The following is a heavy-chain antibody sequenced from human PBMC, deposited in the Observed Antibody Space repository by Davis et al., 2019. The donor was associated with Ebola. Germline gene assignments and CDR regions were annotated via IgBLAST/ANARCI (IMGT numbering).Heavy chain of an antibody. CDR1: GGSISSSSYY. CDR3: ARQGGDYVSPNFDY. Sequence: MPGGSLRLSCTVSGGSISSSSYYWGWIRQPPGKGLEWIGTIYYSGSTYYNPSLKSRVTISVDTSKNQFSLKLISVTAADTAVYYCARQGGDYVSPNFDYWGQGTLVTVSS. CDR2: IYYSGST. D-gene: IGHD4-17*01. J-gene: IGHJ4*02. V-gene: IGHV4-39*01.